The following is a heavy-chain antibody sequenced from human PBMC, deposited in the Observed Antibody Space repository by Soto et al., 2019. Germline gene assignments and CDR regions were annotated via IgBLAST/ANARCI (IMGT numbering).Heavy chain of an antibody. CDR2: IYYSGST. CDR3: ARGRTSSPTPGDY. V-gene: IGHV4-31*03. D-gene: IGHD2-2*01. J-gene: IGHJ4*02. Sequence: QVQLQESGPGLVKPSQTLSLTCTVSGGSISSGGYYWSWIRQHPGKGLEWIGYIYYSGSTYYNPSLKSRVTMSVDTSKNQFSLKLSSVTAAGTAVYYCARGRTSSPTPGDYWGQGTLVTVSS. CDR1: GGSISSGGYY.